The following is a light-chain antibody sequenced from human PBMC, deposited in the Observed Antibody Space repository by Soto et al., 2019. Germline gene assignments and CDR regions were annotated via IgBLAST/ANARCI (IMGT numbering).Light chain of an antibody. V-gene: IGKV1-8*01. CDR1: HVVSNY. J-gene: IGKJ2*01. CDR3: QHYYSYPYT. Sequence: AIRMTQSPSSLSASIGDRVTITCRASHVVSNYLAWYQQKPGKAPKALIYAASFLQIGVPSRFSGSGSGTDFSLTISFLQSEDFATYYCQHYYSYPYTFGQGTTLQMK. CDR2: AAS.